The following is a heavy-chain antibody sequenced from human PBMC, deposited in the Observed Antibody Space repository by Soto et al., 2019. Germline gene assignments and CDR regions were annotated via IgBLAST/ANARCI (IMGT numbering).Heavy chain of an antibody. J-gene: IGHJ6*02. Sequence: SQTLSLTCAISGDSVSSNSAAWNWIRQSPSRGLEWLGRTYYRSKWYNDYAVSVKSRITINPDTSKNQFSLQLNSVTPEDTAVYYSSRVQVFSCGMDVWGQATTVTLSS. CDR3: SRVQVFSCGMDV. V-gene: IGHV6-1*01. CDR2: TYYRSKWYN. D-gene: IGHD3-10*01. CDR1: GDSVSSNSAA.